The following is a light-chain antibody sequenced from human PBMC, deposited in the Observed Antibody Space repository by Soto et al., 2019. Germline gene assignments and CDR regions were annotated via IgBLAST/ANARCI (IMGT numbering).Light chain of an antibody. CDR2: GAS. J-gene: IGKJ3*01. CDR1: QSVSSSY. CDR3: QQYVNSPLT. Sequence: EIVLTQSPGTLSLSPGERATLSCRASQSVSSSYLAWYQQKPGQAPRLLIYGASSRATGIPDRFSGSGSGTDFTLTISRLEPEDFAVYSCQQYVNSPLTFGPGTKVDMK. V-gene: IGKV3-20*01.